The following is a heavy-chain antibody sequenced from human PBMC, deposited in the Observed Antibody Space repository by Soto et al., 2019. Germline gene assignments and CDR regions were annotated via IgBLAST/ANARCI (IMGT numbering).Heavy chain of an antibody. CDR1: GYTFTSYD. CDR2: MNPNSGNT. D-gene: IGHD3-3*01. Sequence: EASVKVSCKASGYTFTSYDINWVRQATGQGLEWMGWMNPNSGNTGYAQKFQGRVTMTRNTSISTAYMELSSLRSEDTAVYYCARARDYDFWSGYPSPYYYYYMDVWGKGTTVTVSS. J-gene: IGHJ6*03. V-gene: IGHV1-8*01. CDR3: ARARDYDFWSGYPSPYYYYYMDV.